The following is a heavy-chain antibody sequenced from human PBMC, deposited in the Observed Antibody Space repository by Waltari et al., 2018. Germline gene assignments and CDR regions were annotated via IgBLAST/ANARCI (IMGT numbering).Heavy chain of an antibody. CDR1: GFSISSGYY. D-gene: IGHD4-17*01. Sequence: HLHESGPGLVKPSETLSLTCIVSGFSISSGYYWGWVRPPPGQGLEWIGSIYHSGNAYSNPSLESRVTISVDPSSNQFSLKVRSVTAADTAVYYCARLDYGDNEPLDYWGQGTLVTVSS. CDR2: IYHSGNA. V-gene: IGHV4-38-2*02. CDR3: ARLDYGDNEPLDY. J-gene: IGHJ4*02.